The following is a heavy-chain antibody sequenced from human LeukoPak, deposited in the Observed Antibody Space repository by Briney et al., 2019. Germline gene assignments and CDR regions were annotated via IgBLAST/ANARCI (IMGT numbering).Heavy chain of an antibody. CDR1: GGSISSYC. D-gene: IGHD2-21*02. J-gene: IGHJ4*02. V-gene: IGHV4-59*12. Sequence: SETLSLTCTVSGGSISSYCWSWIRQPPGKGLEWIGYIYYSGSTNYNPSLKSRVTISVDTSKNQFSLKLSSVTAADTAVYYCARDKGGGDSYFDYWGQGTLVTVSS. CDR3: ARDKGGGDSYFDY. CDR2: IYYSGST.